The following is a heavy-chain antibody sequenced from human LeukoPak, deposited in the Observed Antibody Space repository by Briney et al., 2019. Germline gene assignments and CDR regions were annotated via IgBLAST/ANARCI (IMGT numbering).Heavy chain of an antibody. Sequence: SETLSLTCTVSGGSISSYYWSWIRQPAGKGLEWIGRIYTSGSTNYNPSLKSRVTMSVDTSKNQFSLKLSSVTAADTAVYYCARDVYYYGSGSRTFDYWGQGTLVTVSS. CDR3: ARDVYYYGSGSRTFDY. D-gene: IGHD3-10*01. V-gene: IGHV4-4*07. J-gene: IGHJ4*02. CDR1: GGSISSYY. CDR2: IYTSGST.